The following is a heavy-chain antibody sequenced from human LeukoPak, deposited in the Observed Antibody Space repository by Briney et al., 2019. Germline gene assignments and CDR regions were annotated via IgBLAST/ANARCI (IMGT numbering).Heavy chain of an antibody. V-gene: IGHV1-69*04. CDR3: ARTSGGDYYGSGSSNWFDP. Sequence: GASVKVSCKASGGTFSSYAISWVRQAPGQGLEWMGRIIPILGIANYAQKFQGRVTITADKSTSTAYMELSSLRSEDTAVYYCARTSGGDYYGSGSSNWFDPWGQETLVTVSS. J-gene: IGHJ5*02. CDR2: IIPILGIA. CDR1: GGTFSSYA. D-gene: IGHD3-10*01.